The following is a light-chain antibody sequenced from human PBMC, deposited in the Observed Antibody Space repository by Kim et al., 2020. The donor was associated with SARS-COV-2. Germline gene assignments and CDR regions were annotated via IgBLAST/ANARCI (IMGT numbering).Light chain of an antibody. CDR2: GAS. CDR3: QHYGDSPYT. Sequence: EIVLTQSPGTLSLSPGEGATLSCRASQTITDSYLAWYQQKPGQAPRLLIYGASSRATGIPNRFSGSGSGTDFTLTISRREPEDFAVYYCQHYGDSPYTFGQGTKLEIK. J-gene: IGKJ2*01. CDR1: QTITDSY. V-gene: IGKV3-20*01.